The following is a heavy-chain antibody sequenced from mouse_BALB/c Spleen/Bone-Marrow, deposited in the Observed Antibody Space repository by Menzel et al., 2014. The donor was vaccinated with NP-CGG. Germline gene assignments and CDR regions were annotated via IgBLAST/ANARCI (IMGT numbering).Heavy chain of an antibody. CDR2: IYPGDGDT. CDR1: GYTFTSYW. D-gene: IGHD2-4*01. J-gene: IGHJ4*01. V-gene: IGHV1-87*01. CDR3: ARRGSDYENAMDY. Sequence: QVQLQQSGAELARPGASVKLSCKAAGYTFTSYWMQWVKQRPGQGLEWIGAIYPGDGDTRYSQKFKEKATLTADKSSSTAYIQLSSLASEDSAVYYCARRGSDYENAMDYWGQGPSVIVSS.